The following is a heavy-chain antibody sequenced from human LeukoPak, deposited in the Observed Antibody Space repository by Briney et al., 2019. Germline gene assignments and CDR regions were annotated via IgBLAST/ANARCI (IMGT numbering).Heavy chain of an antibody. V-gene: IGHV3-48*02. CDR3: XRENWXXXXY. CDR1: GFTFNTYS. D-gene: IGHD3-10*01. Sequence: GGSLRLSCAASGFTFNTYSMTWVRQAPGKGLEWLSYISSSSDAIWYADSVKGRFTVSRDNAKNSLYLHMNSLRDEDTAVYYXXRENWXXXXYWGQGSXVT. CDR2: ISSSSDAI. J-gene: IGHJ4*02.